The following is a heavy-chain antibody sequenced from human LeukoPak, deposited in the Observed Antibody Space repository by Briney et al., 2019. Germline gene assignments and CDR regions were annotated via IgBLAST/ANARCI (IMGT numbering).Heavy chain of an antibody. V-gene: IGHV1-8*03. J-gene: IGHJ4*02. Sequence: ASVKVSCKASGYTFTSYDINWVRQATGQGLEWMGWVNLNSGNTGYAQKFQGRVTITRNTSISTAYMELSSLRSEDTAVYYCARAGGAPRITIFGVVIFRYYFDYWGQGTLVTVSS. D-gene: IGHD3-3*01. CDR1: GYTFTSYD. CDR2: VNLNSGNT. CDR3: ARAGGAPRITIFGVVIFRYYFDY.